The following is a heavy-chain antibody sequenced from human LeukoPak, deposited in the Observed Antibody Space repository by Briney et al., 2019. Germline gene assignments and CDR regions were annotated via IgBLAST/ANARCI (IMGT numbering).Heavy chain of an antibody. D-gene: IGHD3-10*01. CDR2: IYYSGST. CDR1: GGSISSGSYY. J-gene: IGHJ6*03. V-gene: IGHV4-39*01. CDR3: ASVRRGFGESSKYYSYYYMDV. Sequence: PSETLSLTCTVSGGSISSGSYYWGWIRQPPGKGLEWIGNIYYSGSTYCNPSLKSRVTISVDTSKNQFSLKLSAVTAADTAVYYCASVRRGFGESSKYYSYYYMDVWGNGTTVTISS.